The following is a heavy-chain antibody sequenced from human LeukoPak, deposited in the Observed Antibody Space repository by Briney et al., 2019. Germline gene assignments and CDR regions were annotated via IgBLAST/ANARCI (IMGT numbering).Heavy chain of an antibody. CDR1: GYTFTANH. Sequence: ASVKVSCKASGYTFTANHMHWVRQAPRQGLEWMGWINPNSGVTNYARKFQGRVTMTRDTSISTAYMELSRLRSDDTAVYYCARDIFRGATPDYWGQGILVTVSS. V-gene: IGHV1-2*02. CDR3: ARDIFRGATPDY. D-gene: IGHD3-10*01. J-gene: IGHJ4*01. CDR2: INPNSGVT.